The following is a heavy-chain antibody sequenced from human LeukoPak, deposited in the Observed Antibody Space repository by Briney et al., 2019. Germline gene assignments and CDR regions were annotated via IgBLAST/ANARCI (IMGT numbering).Heavy chain of an antibody. D-gene: IGHD5-24*01. CDR1: GFTFSDYY. CDR2: ISSSGSTI. CDR3: ARDPPRDGYNYDEKYNWFDP. J-gene: IGHJ5*02. V-gene: IGHV3-11*01. Sequence: GGSLRLSCAASGFTFSDYYMSWIRQAPGKGLEWVSYISSSGSTIYYADSVKGRFTISRDNAKNSLYLQMNSLRAEDTAVYYCARDPPRDGYNYDEKYNWFDPWGQGTLVTVSS.